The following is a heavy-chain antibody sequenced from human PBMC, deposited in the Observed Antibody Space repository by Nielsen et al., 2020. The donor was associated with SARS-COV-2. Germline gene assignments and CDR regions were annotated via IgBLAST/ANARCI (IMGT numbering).Heavy chain of an antibody. J-gene: IGHJ3*02. CDR2: INHSGST. V-gene: IGHV4-34*01. D-gene: IGHD3-16*02. CDR1: GGSFSGYY. CDR3: ATGNLGPAGPNYDYIWGSYRTRLPPTGDAFDI. Sequence: SETLSPTCAVYGGSFSGYYWSGIRKPPGKRLEWIGEINHSGSTNYNPSLRSRVTISVDTSKNQFSLKLSSVTAADTAVYYCATGNLGPAGPNYDYIWGSYRTRLPPTGDAFDIWGQGTMVTVSS.